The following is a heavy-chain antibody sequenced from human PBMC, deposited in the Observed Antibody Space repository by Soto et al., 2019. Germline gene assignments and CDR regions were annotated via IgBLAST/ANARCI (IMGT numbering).Heavy chain of an antibody. D-gene: IGHD2-21*01. J-gene: IGHJ6*02. CDR2: INPNSGRT. V-gene: IGHV1-2*02. CDR3: ERRGGAKSIEYYYYGMDV. Sequence: GASVNVSCKSSVYTFTGYYMHGVRQAPGQGLEWMGWINPNSGRTNYAQRVQGRVTMTRDTSISTAYMELSRLRSDDTDVYYCERRGGAKSIEYYYYGMDVWGQGTTVTVS. CDR1: VYTFTGYY.